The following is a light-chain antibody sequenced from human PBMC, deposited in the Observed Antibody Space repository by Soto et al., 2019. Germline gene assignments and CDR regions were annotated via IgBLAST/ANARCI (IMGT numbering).Light chain of an antibody. Sequence: DIQMTQSPSTLSASAGDRVTITCLASQCISSWLAWYQQKPGKAPKLLIYTASSLESGVPSRFSGSGSGTEFALTISSLQPDDFATYYCQQYNSYSRTFGQGTKVDNK. CDR3: QQYNSYSRT. CDR1: QCISSW. CDR2: TAS. V-gene: IGKV1-5*03. J-gene: IGKJ1*01.